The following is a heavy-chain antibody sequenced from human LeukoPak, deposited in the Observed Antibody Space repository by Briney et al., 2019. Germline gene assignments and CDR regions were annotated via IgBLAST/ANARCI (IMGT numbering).Heavy chain of an antibody. CDR2: ISGSGGST. J-gene: IGHJ4*02. CDR1: GFTFSGYA. Sequence: PGGSLRLSCAASGFTFSGYAMSWVRQAPGKGLEWVSAISGSGGSTYYADSVKGRFTISRDNSKNTLYLQMNSLRAEDTAVYYCALSPEFTARRYYWGQGTLVTVSS. CDR3: ALSPEFTARRYY. D-gene: IGHD5-18*01. V-gene: IGHV3-23*01.